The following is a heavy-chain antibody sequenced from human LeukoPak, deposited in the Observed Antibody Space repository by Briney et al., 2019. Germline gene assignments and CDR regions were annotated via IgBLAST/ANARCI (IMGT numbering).Heavy chain of an antibody. Sequence: ETGGSLRLSCAASGFTFSSYWMHWVRQAPGKGLVWVSRIHNDGSTTNYADSVKGRFTISRDTAKNTLYLQMNSLRADDTAIYYCARNQQLGGHSYYYYGMDVWGQGTTVTVSS. D-gene: IGHD3-16*01. J-gene: IGHJ6*02. V-gene: IGHV3-74*01. CDR3: ARNQQLGGHSYYYYGMDV. CDR2: IHNDGSTT. CDR1: GFTFSSYW.